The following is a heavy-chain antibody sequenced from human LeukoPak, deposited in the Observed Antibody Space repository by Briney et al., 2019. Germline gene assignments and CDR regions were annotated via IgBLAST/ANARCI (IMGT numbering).Heavy chain of an antibody. CDR3: AKSEDVYYDFWSDLYYFDY. V-gene: IGHV3-23*01. D-gene: IGHD3-3*01. CDR2: ISGSGGST. CDR1: GFTFSSYA. J-gene: IGHJ4*02. Sequence: GGSLRLSCAASGFTFSSYAMSWVRQAPGKGLEWVSAISGSGGSTYYADSVKGRFTISRGNSKNTLYLQMNSLRAEDTAVYYCAKSEDVYYDFWSDLYYFDYWGQGTLVTVSS.